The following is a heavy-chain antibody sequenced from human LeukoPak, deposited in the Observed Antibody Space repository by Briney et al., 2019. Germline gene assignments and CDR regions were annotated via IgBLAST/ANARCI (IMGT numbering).Heavy chain of an antibody. CDR2: INHSGST. CDR1: GGSFSGYY. J-gene: IGHJ4*02. CDR3: ARRGSSWYTASGVDY. Sequence: LETLSLTCAVYGGSFSGYYWSWIRQPPGKGLEWIGEINHSGSTNYNPSLKSRVTISVDTSKNQFSLKLSSVTAADTAVYYCARRGSSWYTASGVDYWGQGTLVTVSS. V-gene: IGHV4-34*01. D-gene: IGHD6-13*01.